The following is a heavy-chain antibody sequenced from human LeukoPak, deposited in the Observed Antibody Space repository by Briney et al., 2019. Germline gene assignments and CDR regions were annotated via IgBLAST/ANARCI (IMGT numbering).Heavy chain of an antibody. J-gene: IGHJ5*02. D-gene: IGHD6-19*01. CDR3: ARIGGYSSGWPYNWFDP. V-gene: IGHV1-69*01. Sequence: GGSLRLSCAASGFTFSSYAISWVRQAPGQGLEWVGGVIPIFGTANYAQKFQGRVTITADESTSTAYMELSSLRSEDTAVYYCARIGGYSSGWPYNWFDPWGQGTLVTVSS. CDR1: GFTFSSYA. CDR2: VIPIFGTA.